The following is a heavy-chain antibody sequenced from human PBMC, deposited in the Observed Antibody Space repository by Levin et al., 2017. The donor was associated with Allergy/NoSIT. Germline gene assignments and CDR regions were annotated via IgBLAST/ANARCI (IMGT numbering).Heavy chain of an antibody. D-gene: IGHD3-10*01. CDR2: INPNSGDT. J-gene: IGHJ4*02. CDR1: GYTFNDYY. Sequence: PGESLKISCKASGYTFNDYYMHWVRQAPGQGLEWMGWINPNSGDTNYAQDFQGRVTMTRDTSISTAYMELSRLRSDDTAVYYCARDVVRGVRVFGYWGQGTVVTVSS. CDR3: ARDVVRGVRVFGY. V-gene: IGHV1-2*02.